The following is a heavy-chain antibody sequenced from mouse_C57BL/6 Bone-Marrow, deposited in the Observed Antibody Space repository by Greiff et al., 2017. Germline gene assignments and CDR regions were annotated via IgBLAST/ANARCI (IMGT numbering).Heavy chain of an antibody. CDR3: ARDYYGCFDY. CDR2: IDPSDSYT. D-gene: IGHD1-1*01. Sequence: QVQLQQSGAELVMPGASVKLSCKASGYTFTSYWMHWVKPRPGQGLEWIGEIDPSDSYTNYNQKFKGKSTLTVDKSSITAYMQLSSLTSEDSAFYYGARDYYGCFDYWGQGTTLTVSS. J-gene: IGHJ2*01. V-gene: IGHV1-69*01. CDR1: GYTFTSYW.